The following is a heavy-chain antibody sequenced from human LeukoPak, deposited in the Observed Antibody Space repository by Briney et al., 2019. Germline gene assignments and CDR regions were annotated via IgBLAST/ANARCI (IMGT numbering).Heavy chain of an antibody. CDR1: GGTDGNYA. D-gene: IGHD2-2*01. CDR2: IIPIFSAA. V-gene: IGHV1-69*13. J-gene: IGHJ4*02. Sequence: GASVKVSCKASGGTDGNYAVTWLRQAPGQGVEWMGGIIPIFSAANCAQKFQGRLTISADDSTSTAYMELSSLRSEDTAVYYCARWAGHCSSTSCYERPFDYWGQGTLVTVSS. CDR3: ARWAGHCSSTSCYERPFDY.